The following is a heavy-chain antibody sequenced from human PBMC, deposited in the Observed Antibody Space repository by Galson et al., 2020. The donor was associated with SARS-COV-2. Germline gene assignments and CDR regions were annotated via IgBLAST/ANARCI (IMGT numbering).Heavy chain of an antibody. Sequence: GASVKVSCKASGYTFTSYGISWVRQAPGQGLEWMGWISAYNGNTNYAQKLQGRVTMTTDTSTSTAYMELRSLRSDDTAVYYCARGVLAAAGYYYYYYGMDVWGQGTTVTVSS. CDR1: GYTFTSYG. J-gene: IGHJ6*02. CDR3: ARGVLAAAGYYYYYYGMDV. V-gene: IGHV1-18*01. D-gene: IGHD6-13*01. CDR2: ISAYNGNT.